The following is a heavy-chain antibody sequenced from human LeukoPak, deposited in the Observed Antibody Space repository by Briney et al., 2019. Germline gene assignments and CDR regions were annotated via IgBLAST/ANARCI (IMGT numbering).Heavy chain of an antibody. CDR3: ARDSKYYYDSSGYYLDY. J-gene: IGHJ4*02. CDR2: IYYSGST. Sequence: PSETLSLTCTVSGGSISSSSYYWGWIRQPPGKGLKWIGSIYYSGSTYYNPSLKSRVTISVDTSKNQFSLKLSSVTAADTAVYYCARDSKYYYDSSGYYLDYWGQGTLVTVSS. V-gene: IGHV4-39*07. CDR1: GGSISSSSYY. D-gene: IGHD3-22*01.